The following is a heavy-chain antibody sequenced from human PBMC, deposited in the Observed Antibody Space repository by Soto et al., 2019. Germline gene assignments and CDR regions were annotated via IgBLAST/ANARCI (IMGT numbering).Heavy chain of an antibody. CDR1: GFTFSSYV. V-gene: IGHV3-23*01. CDR2: ISGSGGST. CDR3: AKDTNRIFDY. Sequence: GGSLRLSCAASGFTFSSYVMNWVRQAPGKGLEWVSAISGSGGSTYYADSVKGRFTISRDNSKNTLYLQMNSLRAEDTAVYYCAKDTNRIFDYWGQGTLVTVSS. D-gene: IGHD2-15*01. J-gene: IGHJ4*02.